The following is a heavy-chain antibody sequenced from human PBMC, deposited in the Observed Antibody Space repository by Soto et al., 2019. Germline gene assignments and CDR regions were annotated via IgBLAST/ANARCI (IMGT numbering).Heavy chain of an antibody. D-gene: IGHD3-10*01. V-gene: IGHV3-23*01. CDR1: GSTFNAYT. CDR2: ISAGGENT. Sequence: GSLILSGVACGSTFNAYTMGWVRQAPGRGLEGVSVISAGGENTYSADSVRVRSAISRDNSMNTVYLQMDTMRAEDTAVYYCAQEWNYYGSGKNRQSYGMDVWGQGTTVTVS. J-gene: IGHJ6*02. CDR3: AQEWNYYGSGKNRQSYGMDV.